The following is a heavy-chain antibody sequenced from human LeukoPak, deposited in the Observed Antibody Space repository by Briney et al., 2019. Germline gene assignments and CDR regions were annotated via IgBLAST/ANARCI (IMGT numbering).Heavy chain of an antibody. V-gene: IGHV3-7*03. D-gene: IGHD2-2*02. CDR1: GFTFSSYW. CDR3: ARDPLSSYTDY. Sequence: PGGSLRLSCAASGFTFSSYWMSWVRQAPGKGLEWVANIKQDGSGKYYVDSVKGRFTISRDNAKNSLYLQMNSLRAEDTAVYYCARDPLSSYTDYWGQGTLVTVSS. J-gene: IGHJ4*02. CDR2: IKQDGSGK.